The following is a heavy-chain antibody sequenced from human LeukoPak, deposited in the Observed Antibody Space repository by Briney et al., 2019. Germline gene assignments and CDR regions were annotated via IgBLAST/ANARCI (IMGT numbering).Heavy chain of an antibody. Sequence: SETLSLTCTVSGGSISSFYWSWIRQPPGKGLEWIGYIYYSGSTSYSPSLKSRVTISVDTSKNQFSLKLSSVTAADTAVYYCAKGGIAAADLAYFDYWGQGTLVTVSS. J-gene: IGHJ4*02. D-gene: IGHD6-13*01. CDR1: GGSISSFY. CDR3: AKGGIAAADLAYFDY. CDR2: IYYSGST. V-gene: IGHV4-59*01.